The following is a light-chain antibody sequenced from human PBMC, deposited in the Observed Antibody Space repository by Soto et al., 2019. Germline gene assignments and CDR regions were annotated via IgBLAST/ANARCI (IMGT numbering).Light chain of an antibody. CDR3: QQYGSSPWT. Sequence: EIVLTQSPGTLSLSPGKRATLSCRASQSISSSYLAWYQQRPGQAPKLLIYGASNRATGIPDRFSGSESGTDFTLTISRLEPEDFAVYYCQQYGSSPWTFGQGTKVDIK. J-gene: IGKJ1*01. CDR1: QSISSSY. V-gene: IGKV3-20*01. CDR2: GAS.